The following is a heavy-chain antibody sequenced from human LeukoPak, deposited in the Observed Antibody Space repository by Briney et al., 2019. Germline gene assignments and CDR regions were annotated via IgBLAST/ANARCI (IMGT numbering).Heavy chain of an antibody. D-gene: IGHD3-22*01. CDR1: GFTVSSNY. V-gene: IGHV3-66*01. Sequence: GGSLRLSCAASGFTVSSNYMSWVRHAPGKGLEQVSVIYSGGSTYYADTVKVRFTISRNNSKNTLYLQMNSLRAEDTAVYYCARGRHYYDSSGSLDYWGQGTLVTVSS. J-gene: IGHJ4*02. CDR2: IYSGGST. CDR3: ARGRHYYDSSGSLDY.